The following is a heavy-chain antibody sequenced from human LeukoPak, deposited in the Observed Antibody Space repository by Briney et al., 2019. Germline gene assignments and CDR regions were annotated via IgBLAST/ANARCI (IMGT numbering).Heavy chain of an antibody. CDR3: ARSVGGAVTVYYFDY. J-gene: IGHJ4*02. V-gene: IGHV1-18*01. CDR1: GYTFTTYG. Sequence: ASVKVSCKASGYTFTTYGISWVRQAPGQGLEWMGWISAYNGNTNYAQKLQGRVTMTTDTSTSTAYMELRSLRSDDTAVYYCARSVGGAVTVYYFDYWGQGTLVTVSS. D-gene: IGHD3-3*01. CDR2: ISAYNGNT.